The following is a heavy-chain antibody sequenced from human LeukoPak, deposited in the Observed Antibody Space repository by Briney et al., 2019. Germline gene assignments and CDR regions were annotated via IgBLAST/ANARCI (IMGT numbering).Heavy chain of an antibody. CDR1: GFTLSSNY. D-gene: IGHD3-10*01. Sequence: GGSLRLSCAASGFTLSSNYMSWVRQAPGKGLEWVSVIYSGGSTYYADSVKGRFTISRDNSKNTLYLQMNSLRAEDTAVYYCARAGITMVRGVIEDDYWGQGTLVTVSS. J-gene: IGHJ4*02. V-gene: IGHV3-66*01. CDR2: IYSGGST. CDR3: ARAGITMVRGVIEDDY.